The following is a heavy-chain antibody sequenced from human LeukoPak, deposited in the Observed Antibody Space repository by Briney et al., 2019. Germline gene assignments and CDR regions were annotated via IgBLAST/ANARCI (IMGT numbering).Heavy chain of an antibody. CDR3: ARANALYCSSTSCLFDY. Sequence: ASVTLSCKSSGSTFTVYYIHWVRLAPGQGLGWMAWINPNSGGTYYAQNFHDRITLTRDTSISTAYVELSRLRSDDTAIYYCARANALYCSSTSCLFDYWGQGTLVTVSS. D-gene: IGHD2-2*01. CDR1: GSTFTVYY. CDR2: INPNSGGT. V-gene: IGHV1-2*02. J-gene: IGHJ4*02.